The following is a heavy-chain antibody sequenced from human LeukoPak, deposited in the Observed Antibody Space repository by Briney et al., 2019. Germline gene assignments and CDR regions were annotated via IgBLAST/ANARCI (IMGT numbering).Heavy chain of an antibody. Sequence: GGSLRLSCAASGFTFDDYGMSWVRQAPGKGLEWVFGINWNGGSTGYADSVKGRFTISRDNAKNSLYLQMNSLRAEDTALYYCARGILYSNPEWFDPWGQGTLVTVSS. D-gene: IGHD4-11*01. CDR3: ARGILYSNPEWFDP. V-gene: IGHV3-20*04. CDR2: INWNGGST. CDR1: GFTFDDYG. J-gene: IGHJ5*02.